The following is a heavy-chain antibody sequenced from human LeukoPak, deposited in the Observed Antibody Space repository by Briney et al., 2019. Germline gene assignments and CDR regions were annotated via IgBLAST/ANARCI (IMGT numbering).Heavy chain of an antibody. V-gene: IGHV3-30*04. Sequence: GGSLRLSCAASGFTFSSYAMHWVRQAPGKGLEWVAVISYDGSNKYYADSVKGRFTISRDNSKNTLYLQMNSLRAEDTAVYYCARPDIVGALDYWGQGTLVTVSS. CDR3: ARPDIVGALDY. J-gene: IGHJ4*02. CDR2: ISYDGSNK. CDR1: GFTFSSYA. D-gene: IGHD1-26*01.